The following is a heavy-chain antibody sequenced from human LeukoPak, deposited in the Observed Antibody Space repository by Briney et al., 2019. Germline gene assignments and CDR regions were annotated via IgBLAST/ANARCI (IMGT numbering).Heavy chain of an antibody. CDR1: GFTFSSYW. D-gene: IGHD3-10*01. Sequence: PGGSLRLSCAASGFTFSSYWMSWVRQAPGKGLEWVANIKEDVSEKYNVDSVKGRFNISRDNAKNSLYLQMNSLRAEDTAVYYCARFIRGVTQSSYDSWGQGTLVTVSS. V-gene: IGHV3-7*01. CDR3: ARFIRGVTQSSYDS. CDR2: IKEDVSEK. J-gene: IGHJ4*02.